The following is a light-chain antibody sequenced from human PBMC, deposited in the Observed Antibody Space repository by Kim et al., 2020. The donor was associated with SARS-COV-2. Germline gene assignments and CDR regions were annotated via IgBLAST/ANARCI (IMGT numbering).Light chain of an antibody. J-gene: IGKJ4*01. Sequence: PPVGDRIPIPCRASQDISRWFAWYQHKPEKAPTPLIYGTSSLHSGVPSRFSGSGSGTTFILTISSLQPEDFAIYYCQQYYSYPVTFGGGTKVDIK. V-gene: IGKV1D-16*01. CDR3: QQYYSYPVT. CDR2: GTS. CDR1: QDISRW.